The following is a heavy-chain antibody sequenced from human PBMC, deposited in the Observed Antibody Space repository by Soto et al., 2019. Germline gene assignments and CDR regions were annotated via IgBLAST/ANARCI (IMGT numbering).Heavy chain of an antibody. CDR3: AADYYDSSGYWPYYFDY. V-gene: IGHV4-31*03. Sequence: PSETLSLTCTVSGGSISSGGYYWSWIRQHPGKGLEWIGYIYYSGSTYYNPSLKSRVTISVDTSKNQFSLKLSSATAADTAAYYCAADYYDSSGYWPYYFDYWGQGTLVPVSS. CDR2: IYYSGST. CDR1: GGSISSGGYY. J-gene: IGHJ4*02. D-gene: IGHD3-22*01.